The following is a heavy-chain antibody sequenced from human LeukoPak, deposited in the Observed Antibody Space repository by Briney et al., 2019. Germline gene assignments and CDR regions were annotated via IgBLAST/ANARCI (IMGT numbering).Heavy chain of an antibody. J-gene: IGHJ4*02. Sequence: GASVKVSCKASGYTFSGYYMYWVRQAPGQGLEWMGIINPSGGSTSYAQKFQGRVTMTRDMSTSTVYMELSSLRSEDTAVYYCARAPTLRYFEGDFDYWGQGTLVTVSS. CDR1: GYTFSGYY. CDR3: ARAPTLRYFEGDFDY. D-gene: IGHD3-9*01. V-gene: IGHV1-46*01. CDR2: INPSGGST.